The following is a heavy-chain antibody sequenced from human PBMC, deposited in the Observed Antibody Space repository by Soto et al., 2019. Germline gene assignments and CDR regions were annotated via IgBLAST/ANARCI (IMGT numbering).Heavy chain of an antibody. CDR2: IKSNADGGTR. CDR1: GFTFTTAW. Sequence: EVQLVESGGGLVKPGGSLRLSCAASGFTFTTAWMSWGRQAPGKGLEWVGRIKSNADGGTRDYAAPVKGRFTISRDDSKNTVYLQMNSLKTEDTAVYYCTTGIPGIYWGQGTLVTVSS. V-gene: IGHV3-15*01. J-gene: IGHJ4*02. D-gene: IGHD6-13*01. CDR3: TTGIPGIY.